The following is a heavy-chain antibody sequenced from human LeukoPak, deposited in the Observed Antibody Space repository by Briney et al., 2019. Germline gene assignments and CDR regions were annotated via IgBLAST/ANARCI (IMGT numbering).Heavy chain of an antibody. CDR2: IYYSGST. CDR3: ARQGRPHFDWLFRAFDP. J-gene: IGHJ5*02. V-gene: IGHV4-39*01. CDR1: GGSISSSSYY. Sequence: PSETLSLTCTVSGGSISSSSYYWGWIRQPPGKGLEWIGSIYYSGSTYYNPSLKSRVTISVDTSKNQFSLKLSSVTAADTAVYYCARQGRPHFDWLFRAFDPWGQGTLVTVSS. D-gene: IGHD3-9*01.